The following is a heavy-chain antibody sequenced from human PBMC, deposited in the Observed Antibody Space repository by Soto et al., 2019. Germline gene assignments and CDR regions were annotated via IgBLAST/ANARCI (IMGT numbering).Heavy chain of an antibody. D-gene: IGHD6-19*01. J-gene: IGHJ4*02. Sequence: QVQLVQSGAEVKKPGASVKVSCKTSGYPFTSYGINWVRQAPGQGPEWMGWISAYNGKTSYTQRFQAKVTMTTDTSTSTAYKELRRMSSHDTAVYYCARDPLIAVTGLLHYWGQGTLVTVSS. CDR2: ISAYNGKT. V-gene: IGHV1-18*01. CDR3: ARDPLIAVTGLLHY. CDR1: GYPFTSYG.